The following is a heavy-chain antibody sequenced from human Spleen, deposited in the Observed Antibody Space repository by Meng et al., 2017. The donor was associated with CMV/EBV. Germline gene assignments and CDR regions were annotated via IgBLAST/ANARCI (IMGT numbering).Heavy chain of an antibody. Sequence: QVQLQQWGAGLLKPSETLSPTCAVYGGAFSGYYWSWIRQPPGKGLEWIGEINHSGSTNYNPSLKSRVTISVDTSKNQFSLKLSSVTAADTAVYYCARGRINWNYGIDYWGQGTLVTVSS. V-gene: IGHV4-34*01. D-gene: IGHD1-7*01. CDR2: INHSGST. CDR1: GGAFSGYY. CDR3: ARGRINWNYGIDY. J-gene: IGHJ4*02.